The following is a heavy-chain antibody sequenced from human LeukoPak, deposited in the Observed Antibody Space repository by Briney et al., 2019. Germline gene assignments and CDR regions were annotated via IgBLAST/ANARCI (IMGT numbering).Heavy chain of an antibody. CDR2: IYSGGST. CDR3: ASDPVAGRVSGAFDI. CDR1: GFTVSSNY. V-gene: IGHV3-53*01. Sequence: TGGSLRLSCAASGFTVSSNYMSWVRQAPGEGLEWVSVIYSGGSTYYADSVKGRFTISRDNSKNTLYLQMNSLRAEDTAVYYCASDPVAGRVSGAFDIWGQGTMVTVSS. J-gene: IGHJ3*02. D-gene: IGHD6-19*01.